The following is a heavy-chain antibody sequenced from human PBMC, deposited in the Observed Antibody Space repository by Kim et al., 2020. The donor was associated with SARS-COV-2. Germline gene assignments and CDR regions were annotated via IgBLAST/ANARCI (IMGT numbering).Heavy chain of an antibody. CDR1: GFTFSSYA. CDR3: ARDHGGDYGDYPPYYYYGMDV. J-gene: IGHJ6*02. CDR2: ISYDGSNK. D-gene: IGHD4-17*01. V-gene: IGHV3-30*04. Sequence: GGSLRLSCAASGFTFSSYAMHWVRQAPGKGLEWVAVISYDGSNKYYADSVKGRFTISRDNSKNTLYLQMNSLRAEDTAVYYCARDHGGDYGDYPPYYYYGMDVWGQGTTVTVSS.